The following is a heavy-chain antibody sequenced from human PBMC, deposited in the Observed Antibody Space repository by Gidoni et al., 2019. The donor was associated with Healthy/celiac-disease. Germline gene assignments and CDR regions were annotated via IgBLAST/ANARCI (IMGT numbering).Heavy chain of an antibody. V-gene: IGHV3-7*04. CDR2: IKQDGSEK. J-gene: IGHJ4*02. CDR1: GFTCSSYW. CDR3: ARDSVQRTTVTTPLSH. D-gene: IGHD4-17*01. Sequence: EVQLVESGGGLVQPGGSLRLSCAAPGFTCSSYWMSWVRQAPGTGLELVAHIKQDGSEKSYVDSVNSRFTFSRDHAKNSLYLQMNSLSAEDTAVYYCARDSVQRTTVTTPLSHCGQGTLVTVSS.